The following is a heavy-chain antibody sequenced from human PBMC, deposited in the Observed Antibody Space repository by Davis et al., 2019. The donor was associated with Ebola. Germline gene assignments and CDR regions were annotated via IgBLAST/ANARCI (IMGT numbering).Heavy chain of an antibody. D-gene: IGHD3-10*01. Sequence: GESLKISCAASGFTFSSYAMSWVRQAPGRGLEWVAVISGSGSSKRYADSVKGRFTISRDNSKNTLYLQMNSMRAEDTAVYYCAREGDYYGSGSYYKGGFDYWGQGTLVTVSS. CDR3: AREGDYYGSGSYYKGGFDY. CDR1: GFTFSSYA. CDR2: ISGSGSSK. V-gene: IGHV3-23*01. J-gene: IGHJ4*02.